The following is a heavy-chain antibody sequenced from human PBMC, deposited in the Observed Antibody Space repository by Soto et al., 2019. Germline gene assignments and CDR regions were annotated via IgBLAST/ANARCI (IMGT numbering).Heavy chain of an antibody. J-gene: IGHJ5*02. CDR3: ARDSLYYDILTGYHNWFDP. D-gene: IGHD3-9*01. CDR2: ISAYNGNT. Sequence: GASVKVSCKASGYTFNSYGIRWVRQAPGQGLEWMGWISAYNGNTNYAQKLQGRVTMTTDTSTSTAYMELRSLRSDDTAVYYCARDSLYYDILTGYHNWFDPWGQGTLVTVSS. V-gene: IGHV1-18*01. CDR1: GYTFNSYG.